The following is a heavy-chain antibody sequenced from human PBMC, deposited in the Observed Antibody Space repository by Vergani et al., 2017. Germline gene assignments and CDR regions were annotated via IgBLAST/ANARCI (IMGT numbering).Heavy chain of an antibody. J-gene: IGHJ4*02. CDR3: AKSNGGRYCSSTSCYTGRYFDY. D-gene: IGHD2-2*02. CDR1: GFTFDDYA. Sequence: EVQLVESGGGLVQPGRSLRLSCAASGFTFDDYAMHWVRQAPGKGLEWVSGISWNSGRIGYVDSVKGRFTISRDNAKNSLYLQMNSLRAEDTALYYCAKSNGGRYCSSTSCYTGRYFDYWGQGTLVTVSS. CDR2: ISWNSGRI. V-gene: IGHV3-9*01.